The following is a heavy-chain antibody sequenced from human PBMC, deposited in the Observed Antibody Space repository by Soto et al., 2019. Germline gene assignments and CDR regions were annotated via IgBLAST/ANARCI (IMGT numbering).Heavy chain of an antibody. CDR1: GYTFTSYG. CDR2: ISAYNGNT. D-gene: IGHD4-17*01. Sequence: QVQLVQSGAEVKKPGASVKVSCKSSGYTFTSYGISWVRQAPGQGLEWMGWISAYNGNTNYAQKLPGRVTMPTDTATSTGYMELRRLRSDDTDVYYCARGTTVETGSYWGQRTLVTVSS. CDR3: ARGTTVETGSY. J-gene: IGHJ4*02. V-gene: IGHV1-18*01.